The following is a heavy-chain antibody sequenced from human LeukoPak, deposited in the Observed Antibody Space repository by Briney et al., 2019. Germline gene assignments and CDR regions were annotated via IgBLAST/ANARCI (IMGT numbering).Heavy chain of an antibody. D-gene: IGHD6-19*01. V-gene: IGHV3-30*04. CDR2: ISYDGSNK. CDR1: GFTFSSYA. Sequence: GRSLRLSCAASGFTFSSYAMHWVRQAPGKGLEWVAVISYDGSNKYYADSVKGRFTISRDNSKNTLYLQMNSLRAEDTAVYYCARDQIAVATGTGYNWFDPWGQGTLVTVSS. J-gene: IGHJ5*02. CDR3: ARDQIAVATGTGYNWFDP.